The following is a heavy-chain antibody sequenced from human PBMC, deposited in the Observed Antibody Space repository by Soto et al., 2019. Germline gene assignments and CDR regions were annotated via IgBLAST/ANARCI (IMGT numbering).Heavy chain of an antibody. CDR1: GGTFSSYT. J-gene: IGHJ6*03. CDR3: ARGDCSSTSCYGVGYYYYYMDV. V-gene: IGHV1-69*02. D-gene: IGHD2-2*01. CDR2: IIPILGIA. Sequence: QVQLVQSGAEVQKPGSSVKVSCKASGGTFSSYTISWVRQAPGQGLEWMGRIIPILGIANYAQKFQGRVTITAAKSTSTAYMELSRLRSEDTAVYYCARGDCSSTSCYGVGYYYYYMDVWGKGTTVTVSS.